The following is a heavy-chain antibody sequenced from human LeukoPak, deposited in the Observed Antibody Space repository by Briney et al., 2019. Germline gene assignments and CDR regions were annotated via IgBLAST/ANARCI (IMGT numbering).Heavy chain of an antibody. D-gene: IGHD6-13*01. V-gene: IGHV1-2*02. J-gene: IGHJ4*02. CDR3: ARVEGIAAAGTSFDY. CDR2: INPNSGGT. Sequence: ASVKVSCKASGYTFTGYYMHWVRQAPGQGLEWMGWINPNSGGTSYAQKLQGRVTMTTDTSTSTAYMELRSLRSDDTAVYYCARVEGIAAAGTSFDYWGQGTLVTVSS. CDR1: GYTFTGYY.